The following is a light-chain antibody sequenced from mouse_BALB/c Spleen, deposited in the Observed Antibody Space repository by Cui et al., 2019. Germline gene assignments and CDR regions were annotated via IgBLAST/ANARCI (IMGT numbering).Light chain of an antibody. Sequence: DIVMSQSPSSLAVSAGEKVTMSCKSSQSLLNSRTRKNYLAWYQKKPGQSPKLLIYWASTKVLEASPQATYHCCGAPNLLPTISSVQAEDLAVYYCKQSYNLYTFGGGTKLEIK. V-gene: IGKV8-21*01. CDR2: WAS. CDR1: QSLLNSRTRKNY. J-gene: IGKJ2*01. CDR3: KQSYNLYT.